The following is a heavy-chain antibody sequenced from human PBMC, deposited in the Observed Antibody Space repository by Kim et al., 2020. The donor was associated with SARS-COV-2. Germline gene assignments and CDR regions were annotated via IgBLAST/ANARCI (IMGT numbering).Heavy chain of an antibody. CDR1: GGSISSSSYY. D-gene: IGHD3-22*01. J-gene: IGHJ4*02. Sequence: SETLSLTCTVSGGSISSSSYYWGWIRQPPGKGLEWIGSIYYSGSTYYNPSLKSRVTISVDTSKNQFSLKLSSVTAADTAVYYCARPGRGSGYSVVDYWGQGTLVTVSS. CDR3: ARPGRGSGYSVVDY. CDR2: IYYSGST. V-gene: IGHV4-39*01.